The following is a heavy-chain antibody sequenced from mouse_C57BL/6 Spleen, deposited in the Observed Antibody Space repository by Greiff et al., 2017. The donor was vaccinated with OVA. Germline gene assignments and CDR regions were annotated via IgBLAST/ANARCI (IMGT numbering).Heavy chain of an antibody. CDR3: ARRDGMDY. Sequence: EVQLQESGPGLVKPSQSLSLTCSVAGYSITSGYYWNWIRQFPGNKLEWMGYISYDGSNNYNPSLKNRISITRDTSKNQFFLKLNSVTTEDTATYYCARRDGMDYWGQGTSVTVSS. CDR1: GYSITSGYY. CDR2: ISYDGSN. J-gene: IGHJ4*01. V-gene: IGHV3-6*01.